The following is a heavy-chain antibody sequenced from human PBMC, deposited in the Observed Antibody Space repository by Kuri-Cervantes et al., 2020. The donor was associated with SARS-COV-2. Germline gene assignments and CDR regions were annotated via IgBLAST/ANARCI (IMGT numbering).Heavy chain of an antibody. V-gene: IGHV3-21*01. CDR2: ISSSSSYI. J-gene: IGHJ3*02. D-gene: IGHD6-19*01. CDR1: GFTFSSYG. CDR3: ATEGDQWLVKSDAFDI. Sequence: GESLKISCAASGFTFSSYGMHWVRQAPGKGLEWVSSISSSSSYIYYADSVKGRFTISRDNAKNSLYLQMNSLRAEDTAVYYCATEGDQWLVKSDAFDIWGQGTMVTVSS.